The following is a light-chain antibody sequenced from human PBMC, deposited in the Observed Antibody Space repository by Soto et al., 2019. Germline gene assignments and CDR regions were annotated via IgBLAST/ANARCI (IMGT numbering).Light chain of an antibody. Sequence: IGLEQSAGTLSLTTGERATLSCRASQSVSNNYLAWYQQKPGQAPRLLIYGASNRATGIPDRFSGSGSGTDFTLTISRLEPEDFAVYYCPEYGSSAASGHRTKVDSK. CDR1: QSVSNNY. J-gene: IGKJ1*01. CDR3: PEYGSSAA. V-gene: IGKV3-20*01. CDR2: GAS.